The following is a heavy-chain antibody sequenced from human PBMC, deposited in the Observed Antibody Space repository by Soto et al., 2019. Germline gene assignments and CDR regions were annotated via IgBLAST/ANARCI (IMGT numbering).Heavy chain of an antibody. CDR2: IYYSGST. CDR1: GGSISSSSYY. V-gene: IGHV4-39*01. J-gene: IGHJ4*02. D-gene: IGHD3-10*01. CDR3: ARQQYGSGSYYDFDY. Sequence: SETLSLTCTVSGGSISSSSYYWVWIRQPPGKGLEWIGNIYYSGSTYYNPSLRSRVTISVDTSKNQFSLKLSSVTAADTAVYYCARQQYGSGSYYDFDYWGQGTLVTVSS.